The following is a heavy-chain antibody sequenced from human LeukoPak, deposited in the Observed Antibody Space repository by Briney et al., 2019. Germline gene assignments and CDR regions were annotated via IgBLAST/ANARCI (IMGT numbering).Heavy chain of an antibody. D-gene: IGHD3-22*01. CDR2: FYSGGST. CDR1: GDSISDSKYF. CDR3: ARGSPHYYDSSGYYSN. Sequence: SETLSLTCTVFGDSISDSKYFWGWIRQPPGKGLEGIGNFYSGGSTYYNPSLKSRVSISEDTSGKQFSLRLGSVTAADTAVYYCARGSPHYYDSSGYYSNWGQGTLVTVSS. V-gene: IGHV4-39*07. J-gene: IGHJ4*02.